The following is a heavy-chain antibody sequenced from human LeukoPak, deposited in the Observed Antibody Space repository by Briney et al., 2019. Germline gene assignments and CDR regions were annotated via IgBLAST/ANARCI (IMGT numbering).Heavy chain of an antibody. CDR3: AKDYSSGWGTKGFLFDY. V-gene: IGHV3-33*06. CDR1: GFTFSSYG. D-gene: IGHD6-19*01. CDR2: IWYDGSNK. Sequence: GGSLRLSCAASGFTFSSYGMHWVRQAPGKGLEWVAVIWYDGSNKCYADSVKGRFTISRDNSKNTLYLQMNSLRAEDTAVYYCAKDYSSGWGTKGFLFDYWGQGTLVTVSS. J-gene: IGHJ4*02.